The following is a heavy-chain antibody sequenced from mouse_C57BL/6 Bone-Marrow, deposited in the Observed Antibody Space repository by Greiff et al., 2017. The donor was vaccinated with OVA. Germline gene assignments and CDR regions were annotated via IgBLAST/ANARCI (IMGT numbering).Heavy chain of an antibody. CDR3: ARYHYGSPWFAY. J-gene: IGHJ3*01. CDR2: IYPGSGST. Sequence: QVHVKQPGAELVKPGASVKMSCKASGYTFTSYWITWVKQRPGQGLEWIGDIYPGSGSTNYNEKFKSKATLTVDTSSSTAYMQLSSLTSEDSAVYYCARYHYGSPWFAYWGQGTLVTVSA. CDR1: GYTFTSYW. V-gene: IGHV1-55*01. D-gene: IGHD1-1*01.